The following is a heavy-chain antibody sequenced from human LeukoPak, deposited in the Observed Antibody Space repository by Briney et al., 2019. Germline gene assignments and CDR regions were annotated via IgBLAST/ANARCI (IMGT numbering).Heavy chain of an antibody. Sequence: SETLSLTCAVSGGSISSSYWWSWFRQPPGKGLEWIGKIYHSGSTSYNPSLKSRVTISVDKSKNQFSLKLSSVTAADTAVYYCARTGHYGDYKDYWGQGTLVTVSS. CDR2: IYHSGST. D-gene: IGHD4-17*01. J-gene: IGHJ4*02. V-gene: IGHV4-4*02. CDR1: GGSISSSYW. CDR3: ARTGHYGDYKDY.